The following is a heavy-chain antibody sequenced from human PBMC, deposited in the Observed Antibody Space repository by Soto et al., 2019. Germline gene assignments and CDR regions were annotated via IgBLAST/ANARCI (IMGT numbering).Heavy chain of an antibody. CDR3: ARGGFVLVPAAPFNY. CDR2: IWYDGSNK. CDR1: GFTFSSYG. D-gene: IGHD2-2*01. Sequence: QVQLVESGGGVVQPGRSLRLSCAASGFTFSSYGMHWVRRAPGKGLEWVAVIWYDGSNKYYADSVKGRFTISRDNSKNTLYLQMNSLRAEDTAVYYCARGGFVLVPAAPFNYWGQGTLVTVSS. V-gene: IGHV3-33*01. J-gene: IGHJ4*02.